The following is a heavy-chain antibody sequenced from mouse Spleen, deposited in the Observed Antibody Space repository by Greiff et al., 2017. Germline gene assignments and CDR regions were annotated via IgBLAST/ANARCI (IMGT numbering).Heavy chain of an antibody. CDR3: ARVEANWDAMDY. D-gene: IGHD4-1*01. Sequence: VKLQESGAELARPGASVKLSCKASGYTFTSYGISWVKQRTGQGLEWIGEIYPRSGNTYYNEKFKGKATLTADKSSSTAYMELRSLTSEDSAVYFCARVEANWDAMDYWGQGTSVTVSS. CDR2: IYPRSGNT. CDR1: GYTFTSYG. V-gene: IGHV1-81*01. J-gene: IGHJ4*01.